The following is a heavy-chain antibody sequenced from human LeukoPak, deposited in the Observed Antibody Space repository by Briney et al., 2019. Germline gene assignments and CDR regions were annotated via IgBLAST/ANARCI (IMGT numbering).Heavy chain of an antibody. D-gene: IGHD4-17*01. V-gene: IGHV3-30*02. Sequence: GGSLRLSCAASGFTFSSYGMHWVRQAPGKGLEWVAFIRYDGSNKYYADSVKGRFTISRDNSKNTLYLQMNSLRAEDTAVYYCAKKGPRYYGDYPLGYWGQGTLVTVSS. CDR2: IRYDGSNK. CDR3: AKKGPRYYGDYPLGY. CDR1: GFTFSSYG. J-gene: IGHJ4*02.